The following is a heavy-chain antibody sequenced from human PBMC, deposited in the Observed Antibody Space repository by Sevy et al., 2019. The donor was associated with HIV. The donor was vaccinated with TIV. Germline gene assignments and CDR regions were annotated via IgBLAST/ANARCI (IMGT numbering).Heavy chain of an antibody. CDR2: ISGSAHRT. CDR1: GFTFSNYA. V-gene: IGHV3-23*01. CDR3: VKEVSEYSYSDY. J-gene: IGHJ4*02. Sequence: GSLRLSCAASGFTFSNYAMSWVHQTPGKGLEWVSAISGSAHRTYYTDSVKGRFTISRDNSKNMLFLQMNSLRAEDTAVYYCVKEVSEYSYSDYWGQGTLVTVSS. D-gene: IGHD5-18*01.